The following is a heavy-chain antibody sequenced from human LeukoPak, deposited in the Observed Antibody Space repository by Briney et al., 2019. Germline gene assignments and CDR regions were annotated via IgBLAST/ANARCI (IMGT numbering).Heavy chain of an antibody. V-gene: IGHV3-23*01. J-gene: IGHJ4*02. CDR2: ISEKGGST. CDR3: AKRGVVIRVILVGFHKEAYYFDS. CDR1: GFSLSNYA. Sequence: GGSLRLSCVVSGFSLSNYAMSWVRQAPGKGLEWVSYISEKGGSTTYGDSVKGRFTISRDNNKNTLYLQMNSLRAEDTAVYFCAKRGVVIRVILVGFHKEAYYFDSWGQGALVTVSS. D-gene: IGHD2/OR15-2a*01.